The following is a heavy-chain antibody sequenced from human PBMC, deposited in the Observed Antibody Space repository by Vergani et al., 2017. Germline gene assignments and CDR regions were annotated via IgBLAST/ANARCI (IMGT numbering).Heavy chain of an antibody. Sequence: QVQLQESGPGLVKPSETLSLTCAVSGYSISSGYYWGWIRQPPGKGLEWIGSIYHSGSTYYNPSLKSRVTISVDTSKNQFSLKLSSVTAADTAVYYCAKDSNVDTAMVENWGQGTLVTVSS. CDR2: IYHSGST. V-gene: IGHV4-38-2*02. CDR3: AKDSNVDTAMVEN. J-gene: IGHJ4*02. CDR1: GYSISSGYY. D-gene: IGHD5-18*01.